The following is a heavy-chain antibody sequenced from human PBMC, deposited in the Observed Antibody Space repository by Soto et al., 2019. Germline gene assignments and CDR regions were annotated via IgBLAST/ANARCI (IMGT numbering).Heavy chain of an antibody. J-gene: IGHJ4*02. D-gene: IGHD5-12*01. V-gene: IGHV3-30-3*01. Sequence: QVQLVESGGGVVQPGRSLRLSCAASGFTFNSYSMHWVRQAPGKGLEWVAVISYDGSNKYYADSVRGRFTISRDTSKNTLYLQMSSLRTEDTAVYYCARDSLPRGYDYLFDYWGQGTLVTVSS. CDR1: GFTFNSYS. CDR3: ARDSLPRGYDYLFDY. CDR2: ISYDGSNK.